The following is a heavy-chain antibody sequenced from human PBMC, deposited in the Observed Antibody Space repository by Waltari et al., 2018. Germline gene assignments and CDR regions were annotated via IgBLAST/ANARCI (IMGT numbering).Heavy chain of an antibody. D-gene: IGHD3-3*01. CDR2: INWNSGNI. Sequence: EVQLVESGGGLVQPGRSLRLSCVGSGFSFADRAMHWVRQVPGKGLEWVSGINWNSGNIGYADSVKGRFTISRDNAKNSLYLQINSVRTEDTALYYWTSDAFGNSIGGVFDYWGQGTLVNVSS. CDR1: GFSFADRA. J-gene: IGHJ4*02. CDR3: TSDAFGNSIGGVFDY. V-gene: IGHV3-9*01.